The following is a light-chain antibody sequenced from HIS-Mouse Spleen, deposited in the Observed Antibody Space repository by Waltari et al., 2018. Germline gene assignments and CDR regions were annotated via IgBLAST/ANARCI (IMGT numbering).Light chain of an antibody. J-gene: IGLJ2*01. CDR3: YSTDSSGNHRV. CDR2: EDS. CDR1: ALPKKY. V-gene: IGLV3-10*01. Sequence: SYELTQPPSVSVSPGQTARITCSGDALPKKYAYWYQQKSGQAPVLVIYEDSKRPSGCPERFSGSSSGPMATLTISGAQVEDEADYYCYSTDSSGNHRVFGGGTKLTVL.